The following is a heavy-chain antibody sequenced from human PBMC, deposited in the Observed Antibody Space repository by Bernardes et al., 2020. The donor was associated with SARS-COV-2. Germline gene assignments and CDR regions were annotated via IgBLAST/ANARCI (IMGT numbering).Heavy chain of an antibody. D-gene: IGHD2-8*01. CDR2: IYYSGST. CDR1: GGSIRTYY. Sequence: SETLSLTCTVSGGSIRTYYWHWIRQPPGKGLEWIGDIYYSGSTNYNPSLKSRVTISVDTSTNQFSLNLTSVTAANTAVYYCARDVPYDTTGVWGQGTLVTVSS. J-gene: IGHJ4*02. CDR3: ARDVPYDTTGV. V-gene: IGHV4-59*01.